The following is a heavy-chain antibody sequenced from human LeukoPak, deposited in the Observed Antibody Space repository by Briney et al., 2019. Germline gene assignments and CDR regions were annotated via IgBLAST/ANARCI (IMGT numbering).Heavy chain of an antibody. V-gene: IGHV1-18*01. J-gene: IGHJ4*02. CDR1: GYTFTSYG. Sequence: GASVKVSCKASGYTFTSYGISWVRQAPGQGLEWMGWISAYNGNTNYAQKLQGRVTMTTDTSTSTAYMELRSLRSDDTAVYYCARALGYCSSTSCYEGDGYYFDYWGQGTLVTVSS. D-gene: IGHD2-2*01. CDR3: ARALGYCSSTSCYEGDGYYFDY. CDR2: ISAYNGNT.